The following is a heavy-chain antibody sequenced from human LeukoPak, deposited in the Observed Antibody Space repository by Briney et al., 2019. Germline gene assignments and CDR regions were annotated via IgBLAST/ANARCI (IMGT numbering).Heavy chain of an antibody. Sequence: SETLSLTCTVSGGSISYYYWSWIRQSPGKGLEWIGYIYYSGTTNYNPSHKSRVTISVDTSKNQFSLQLRSVTAADTAVYYCAREDPQTTVPEGMDVRGQGTTVTVSS. D-gene: IGHD4-17*01. J-gene: IGHJ6*02. V-gene: IGHV4-59*01. CDR1: GGSISYYY. CDR3: AREDPQTTVPEGMDV. CDR2: IYYSGTT.